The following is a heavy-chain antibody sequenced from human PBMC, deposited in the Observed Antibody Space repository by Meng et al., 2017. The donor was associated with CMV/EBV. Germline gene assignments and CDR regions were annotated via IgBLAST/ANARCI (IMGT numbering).Heavy chain of an antibody. CDR2: IRSKAYGGTT. V-gene: IGHV3-49*02. Sequence: GGSLRLSCAVSGGSISSSNWWSWVRQPPGKGLEWVGFIRSKAYGGTTQYAASVEGRFTISRDDSKSIAYLQMNSLKIEDTAVYYCIRVSYDFWSGYPHDPWGQGTLVTVSS. J-gene: IGHJ5*02. D-gene: IGHD3-3*01. CDR1: GGSISSSNW. CDR3: IRVSYDFWSGYPHDP.